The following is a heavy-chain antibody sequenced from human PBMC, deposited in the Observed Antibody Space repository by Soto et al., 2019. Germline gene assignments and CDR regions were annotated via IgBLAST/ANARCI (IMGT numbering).Heavy chain of an antibody. V-gene: IGHV3-48*02. CDR2: ITSDTNTI. Sequence: EVQLVESGGGLVQPGGSLRLTCVASGFPFSIYSMNWVRQAPGKGLEWSSYITSDTNTIKYADSVKGGFTISRDNAKNLVYLQMKSLRDEETAVYFCARSVEGHFDYWGQGAVVTVSS. CDR3: ARSVEGHFDY. J-gene: IGHJ4*02. D-gene: IGHD6-19*01. CDR1: GFPFSIYS.